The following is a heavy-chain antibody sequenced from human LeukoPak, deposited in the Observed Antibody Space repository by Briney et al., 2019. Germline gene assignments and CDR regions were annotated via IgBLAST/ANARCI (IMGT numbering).Heavy chain of an antibody. CDR3: ARYAEITMVRGVTYYFDY. CDR1: GGSISSSSYY. CDR2: IYYSGST. D-gene: IGHD3-10*01. J-gene: IGHJ4*02. V-gene: IGHV4-39*01. Sequence: SETLSLTCTVSGGSISSSSYYWGWIRQPPGKGLEWIGSIYYSGSTYYNPSLKSRVTISVDTSKNQFSLKLSSVTAADTAVYYCARYAEITMVRGVTYYFDYWGQGTLVTVSS.